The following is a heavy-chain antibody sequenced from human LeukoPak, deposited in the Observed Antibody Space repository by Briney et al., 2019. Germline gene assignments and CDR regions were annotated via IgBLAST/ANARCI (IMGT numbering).Heavy chain of an antibody. V-gene: IGHV1-69*04. Sequence: SVKVSCKASGGTFSSYAISWVRQAPGQGLEWMGRIIPILRIANYAQKFQGRVTMTTDTSTSTAHMELRSLRYDDTAVYYCARDGRFAAYEPDYWGQGTLVTVSS. D-gene: IGHD1-26*01. CDR2: IIPILRIA. CDR1: GGTFSSYA. CDR3: ARDGRFAAYEPDY. J-gene: IGHJ4*02.